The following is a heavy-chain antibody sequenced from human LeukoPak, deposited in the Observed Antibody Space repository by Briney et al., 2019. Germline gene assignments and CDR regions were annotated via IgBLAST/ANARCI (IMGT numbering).Heavy chain of an antibody. CDR2: ISYSGSS. D-gene: IGHD1-1*01. CDR1: GDSIGSHF. CDR3: VRGSTGAFDP. J-gene: IGHJ5*02. V-gene: IGHV4-59*11. Sequence: NPSETLSLTSTVSGDSIGSHFWSWIRQPPGKGLEWIGYISYSGSSNYNPSLQSRVTMSADTSKNQFSLKLSSVTAADTAVYYCVRGSTGAFDPWGQGILVTVSS.